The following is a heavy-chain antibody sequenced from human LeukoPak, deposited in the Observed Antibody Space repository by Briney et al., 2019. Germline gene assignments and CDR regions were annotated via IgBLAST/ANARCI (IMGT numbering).Heavy chain of an antibody. J-gene: IGHJ4*02. D-gene: IGHD4-23*01. V-gene: IGHV1-18*01. CDR2: ISAYNGNT. CDR3: ARAPMTTVVTFDY. CDR1: GGTFSSYA. Sequence: ASVKVSCKASGGTFSSYAISWVRQAPGQGLEWMGWISAYNGNTNYAQKLQGRVTMTTDTSTSTAYMELRSLRSDDTAVYYCARAPMTTVVTFDYWGQGTLVTVSS.